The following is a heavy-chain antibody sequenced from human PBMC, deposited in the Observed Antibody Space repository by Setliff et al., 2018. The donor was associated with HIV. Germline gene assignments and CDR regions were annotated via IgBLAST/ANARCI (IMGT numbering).Heavy chain of an antibody. CDR3: VRAPPNTVVSFFDC. J-gene: IGHJ4*02. D-gene: IGHD2-15*01. CDR2: INSDGSTT. V-gene: IGHV3-74*01. Sequence: GGSLRLSCAASGFTFSSYWMHWVRQAPGKGLVWVSRINSDGSTTTYADSVKDRFTISRDNAKNTLFLQMKNLRADDTAVYYCVRAPPNTVVSFFDCWGQGTLVTVSS. CDR1: GFTFSSYW.